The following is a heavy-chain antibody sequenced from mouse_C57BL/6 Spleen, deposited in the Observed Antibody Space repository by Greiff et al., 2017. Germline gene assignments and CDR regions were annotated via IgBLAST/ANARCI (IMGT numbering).Heavy chain of an antibody. CDR3: TRDFPYYFDD. J-gene: IGHJ2*01. CDR2: IDPETGGT. Sequence: QVQLQQSGAELVRPGASVTLSCKASGYTFTDYEMHWVKQTPVHGLEWIGAIDPETGGTAYNQKFKGKAILTADKSSSTAYMELRSLTSEDSAVYYCTRDFPYYFDDWGQGTTRTVSS. V-gene: IGHV1-15*01. CDR1: GYTFTDYE.